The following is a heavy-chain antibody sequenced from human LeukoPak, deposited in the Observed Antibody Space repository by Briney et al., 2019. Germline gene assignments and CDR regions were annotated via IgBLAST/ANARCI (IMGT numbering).Heavy chain of an antibody. J-gene: IGHJ5*02. CDR3: ARLFGLAAFDP. V-gene: IGHV3-48*01. D-gene: IGHD3/OR15-3a*01. CDR1: GFTFSSYS. CDR2: ISSASSSI. Sequence: GGSLRLSCAASGFTFSSYSMNWVRQAPGKGLEWVSYISSASSSIYYADSVKGRFTISRDNAKNSLFLQMNSLRPEDTAVYYCARLFGLAAFDPWGQGTLVTVSS.